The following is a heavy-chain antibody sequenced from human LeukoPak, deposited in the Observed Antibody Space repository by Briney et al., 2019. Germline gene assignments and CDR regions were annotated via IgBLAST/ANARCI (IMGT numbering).Heavy chain of an antibody. J-gene: IGHJ3*02. CDR3: ASQAYYYDGATAFDI. D-gene: IGHD3-22*01. CDR2: IYYSGST. Sequence: SETLSLTCTVSGGSISSYYWSWIRQPPGKGLEWIGYIYYSGSTNYNPSLKSRVTISVDTSKNQFSLKLSSVTAADTAVYYCASQAYYYDGATAFDIWGQGTMVTVSS. CDR1: GGSISSYY. V-gene: IGHV4-59*01.